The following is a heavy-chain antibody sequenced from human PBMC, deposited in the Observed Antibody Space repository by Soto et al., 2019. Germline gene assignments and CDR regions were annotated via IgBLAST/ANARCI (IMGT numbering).Heavy chain of an antibody. V-gene: IGHV3-74*01. CDR3: AGGRFDP. Sequence: GGSLRLSCAASGFTFNSFWMHWVREVSGKGLVWVSRIKFDGTITTYADSVKGRFTISIDNAKNTLYLQMNSLRVEDTAVYYCAGGRFDPWGQGTLVTVSS. CDR2: IKFDGTIT. CDR1: GFTFNSFW. J-gene: IGHJ5*02.